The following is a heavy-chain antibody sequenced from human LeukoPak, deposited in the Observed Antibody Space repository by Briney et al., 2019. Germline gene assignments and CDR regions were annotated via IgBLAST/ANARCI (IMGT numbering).Heavy chain of an antibody. D-gene: IGHD3-10*01. CDR1: LYTFSGHV. V-gene: IGHV3-23*01. CDR3: AREIWFGELFIDY. CDR2: TRGNVGST. J-gene: IGHJ4*02. Sequence: GGSLRLFCAASLYTFSGHVMSSVRPAPGEGLEKVSATRGNVGSTYYAESVKSRFTISRDKSKRTLYLQMYTLRAENTRVYYCAREIWFGELFIDYWGQGTLVTVSS.